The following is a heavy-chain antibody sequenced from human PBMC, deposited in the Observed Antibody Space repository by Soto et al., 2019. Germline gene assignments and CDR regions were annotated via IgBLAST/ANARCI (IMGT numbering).Heavy chain of an antibody. CDR2: ISYDGSKK. D-gene: IGHD6-25*01. CDR3: AKDLLRPGRAYGMDV. Sequence: QVQLVESGGGVVQPGRSLRLSCAASGFTFSTYGMHWVRQAPGKGLEWVAVISYDGSKKYYADSVKGRFTISRDNSKNTLYLQMNSLRPEDTAVYYCAKDLLRPGRAYGMDVWGQGTTVTVSS. CDR1: GFTFSTYG. J-gene: IGHJ6*02. V-gene: IGHV3-30*18.